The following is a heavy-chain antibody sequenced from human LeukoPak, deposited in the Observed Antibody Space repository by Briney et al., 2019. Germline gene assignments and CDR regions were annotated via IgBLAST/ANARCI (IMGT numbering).Heavy chain of an antibody. CDR3: ASNYGGSC. D-gene: IGHD1-26*01. Sequence: SETLSLTCAVSGYSISSGYYWGWIRQPPGKGLEWIGSIYHSGSTYYNPSLKSRVTISVDTSKNQFSLKLSSVTAADTAVYYCASNYGGSCWGQGTLVTVSS. CDR2: IYHSGST. V-gene: IGHV4-38-2*01. J-gene: IGHJ4*02. CDR1: GYSISSGYY.